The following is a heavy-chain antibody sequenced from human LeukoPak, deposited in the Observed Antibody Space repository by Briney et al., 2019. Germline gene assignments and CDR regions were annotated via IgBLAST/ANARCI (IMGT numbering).Heavy chain of an antibody. V-gene: IGHV1-2*02. CDR3: AKDRYGDYEAPFHYYMDA. J-gene: IGHJ6*03. CDR2: INPNSGVT. CDR1: GYTFSGFY. D-gene: IGHD5-12*01. Sequence: GASVKVSCKASGYTFSGFYIHWVRQAPGQGLEWMGWINPNSGVTNYAQKLQGGVTITRDTSIDTAYMRLSRLRSDDTAVYYCAKDRYGDYEAPFHYYMDAWGRGTTVTVSS.